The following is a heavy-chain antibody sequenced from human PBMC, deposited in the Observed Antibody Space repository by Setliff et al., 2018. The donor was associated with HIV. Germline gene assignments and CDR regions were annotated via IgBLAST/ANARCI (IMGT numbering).Heavy chain of an antibody. D-gene: IGHD3-16*01. CDR1: GGSIRSSSYY. CDR2: IYYSGST. Sequence: SETLSLTCTVSGGSIRSSSYYWGWIRQPPGKGLEWIGSIYYSGSTYYNSSLRSRVTISGDTSKKQFSLKLSSVTAADTAVFYCVIRSRLGGSSNYFDYWGQGTLVTVSS. V-gene: IGHV4-39*07. J-gene: IGHJ4*02. CDR3: VIRSRLGGSSNYFDY.